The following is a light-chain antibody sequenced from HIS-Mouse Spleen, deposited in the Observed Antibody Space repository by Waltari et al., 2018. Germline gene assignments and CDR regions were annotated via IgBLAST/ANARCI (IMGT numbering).Light chain of an antibody. V-gene: IGLV7-46*01. CDR2: DTS. CDR1: TGAVPSGPS. CDR3: LLSYSGASWV. Sequence: QAVVTQEPSLTVSPGGTVTLPCGPSTGAVPSGPSPYWFQQKPGQAPRTLIYDTSNKHSWTPARFSGSLLGGKAALTLSGAQPEDEAEYYCLLSYSGASWVFGGGTKLTVL. J-gene: IGLJ3*02.